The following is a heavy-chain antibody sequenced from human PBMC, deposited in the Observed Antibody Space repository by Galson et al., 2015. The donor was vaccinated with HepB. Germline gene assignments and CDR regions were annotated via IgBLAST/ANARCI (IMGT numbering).Heavy chain of an antibody. V-gene: IGHV4-4*02. CDR2: MYHSGST. CDR1: GDSISSSHW. Sequence: SETLSLTCAVSGDSISSSHWWTWVRQAPGKGLEWIGEMYHSGSTKYTPSLKSRVTISVDKSKNQFSLRLTSVTAADTAVYYCAGDRFADDALDIWGQGTVVTVSS. CDR3: AGDRFADDALDI. J-gene: IGHJ3*02.